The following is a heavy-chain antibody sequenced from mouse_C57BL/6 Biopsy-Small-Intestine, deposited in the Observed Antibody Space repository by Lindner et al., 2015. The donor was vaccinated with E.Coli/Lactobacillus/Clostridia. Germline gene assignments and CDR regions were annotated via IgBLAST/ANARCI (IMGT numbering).Heavy chain of an antibody. CDR2: INPNSGGT. CDR3: ARDPYSYTISWYFDL. Sequence: SVKVSCKASGYTFTGYYMHWVRQAPGQGLEWMGWINPNSGGTNYAQKFQGRVTMTRDTSISTAYMELSRLRSDDTAVYYCARDPYSYTISWYFDLWGRGTLVTVSS. V-gene: IGHV1-53*01. J-gene: IGHJ1*01. CDR1: GYTFTGYY. D-gene: IGHD1-1*01.